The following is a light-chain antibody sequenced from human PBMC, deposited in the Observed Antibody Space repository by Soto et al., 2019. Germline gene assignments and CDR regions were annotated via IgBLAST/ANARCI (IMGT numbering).Light chain of an antibody. CDR3: SSYTSTSTYA. V-gene: IGLV2-14*01. J-gene: IGLJ1*01. CDR1: SSDVCGYNY. Sequence: QSVLSQPASFSGSPGQSITIACTVTSSDVCGYNYVSRYQQYRGKAPKLMIYHVSNRPSGVSNRFSGSKSGNSASLTISGLQAEDEADYYCSSYTSTSTYAFGTGTKVTVL. CDR2: HVS.